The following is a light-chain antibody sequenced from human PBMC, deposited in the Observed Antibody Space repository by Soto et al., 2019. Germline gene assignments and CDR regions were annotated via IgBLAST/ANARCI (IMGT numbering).Light chain of an antibody. CDR3: RKFSEFLLNT. CDR2: DAS. V-gene: IGKV3-15*01. J-gene: IGKJ2*01. CDR1: QSVNSD. Sequence: SVVAVSWKTEESVALSCRASQSVNSDLAWYQQTPGQAPRPLIYDASTRAAGVPARFSGSGSGTEFTLTISFLLSEDVGIRYCRKFSEFLLNTFCEG.